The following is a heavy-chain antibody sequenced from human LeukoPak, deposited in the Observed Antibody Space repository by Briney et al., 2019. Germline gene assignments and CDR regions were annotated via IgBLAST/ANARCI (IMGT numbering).Heavy chain of an antibody. CDR2: INHSGST. D-gene: IGHD1-14*01. CDR3: ARGRALSRATTYMDV. V-gene: IGHV4-34*01. J-gene: IGHJ6*03. Sequence: SETLSLTCAVYGGSFSGNYWSWIRQPPGKGLEWIGEINHSGSTNYNPSLKSRVTISVDTSKNQFSLKLSSVTAADTAVYYCARGRALSRATTYMDVWAKGPRSPSP. CDR1: GGSFSGNY.